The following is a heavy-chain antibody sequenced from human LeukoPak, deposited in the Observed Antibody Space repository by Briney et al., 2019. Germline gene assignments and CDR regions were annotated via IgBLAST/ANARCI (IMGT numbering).Heavy chain of an antibody. V-gene: IGHV4-39*01. CDR1: GGSISSSSYY. Sequence: PSETLSLTCTVSGGSISSSSYYWGWIRQPPGKGLEWIGSIYYSGSTYYNPSLKSRVTISVDTSKNQFSLKLSSVTAADTAVYYCARHSTHFWSGLDWFDPWGQGTLVTVSS. J-gene: IGHJ5*02. D-gene: IGHD3-3*02. CDR2: IYYSGST. CDR3: ARHSTHFWSGLDWFDP.